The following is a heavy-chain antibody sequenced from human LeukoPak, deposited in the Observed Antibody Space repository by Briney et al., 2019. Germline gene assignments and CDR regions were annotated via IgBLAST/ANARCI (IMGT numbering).Heavy chain of an antibody. Sequence: ETLSLTCTVSGGSISSYYWSWIRQPPGKGLEWIGYIYYSGSTNYNPSLKSRVTISVDTSKNQFSLKLSSVTAADTAVYYCARVMRGYSYGDFDYWGQGTLVTVSS. CDR2: IYYSGST. CDR3: ARVMRGYSYGDFDY. CDR1: GGSISSYY. J-gene: IGHJ4*02. V-gene: IGHV4-59*01. D-gene: IGHD5-18*01.